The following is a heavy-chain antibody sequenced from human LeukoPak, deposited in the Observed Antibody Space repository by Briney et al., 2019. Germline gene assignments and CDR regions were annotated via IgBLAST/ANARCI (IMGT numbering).Heavy chain of an antibody. J-gene: IGHJ4*02. V-gene: IGHV3-30*04. CDR2: ISYDGSNK. CDR1: GFTFSTYA. CDR3: ARRGGTVATIGDDFDY. Sequence: GRSLRLSCAASGFTFSTYAMHWVRQAPGKGLEWVAVISYDGSNKYYADSVKGRFTISRDNSKNTLYVQMNSLRAEDTAIYYCARRGGTVATIGDDFDYWGQGTVVTVSS. D-gene: IGHD5-12*01.